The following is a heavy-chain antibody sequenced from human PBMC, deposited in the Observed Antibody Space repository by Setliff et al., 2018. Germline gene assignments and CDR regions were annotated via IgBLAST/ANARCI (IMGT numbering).Heavy chain of an antibody. CDR1: GYTFTSYA. D-gene: IGHD3-16*01. CDR2: INAGNGNT. Sequence: ASVKVSCKASGYTFTSYAMHWVRQAPGQRLEWMGWINAGNGNTKYSQKFQGRVTITRDTSASTAYMGLSSLRSEDTAVYYCGRVRRPGQGEPDAFDIWGQGTMVTVSS. CDR3: GRVRRPGQGEPDAFDI. J-gene: IGHJ3*02. V-gene: IGHV1-3*01.